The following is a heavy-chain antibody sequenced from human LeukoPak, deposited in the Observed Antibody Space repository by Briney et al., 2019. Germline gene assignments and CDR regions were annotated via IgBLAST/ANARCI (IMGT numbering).Heavy chain of an antibody. CDR2: ISGSGGST. Sequence: PGGSLRLSCAASGFTFSSYAMSWVRQAPGKGLEWVSAISGSGGSTYYADSVKGRFTISRDNSKNTLYLQMNSLRAEDTAVYYCAKEGNNYDFWSGHYYYMDVWGKGTTVTVSS. CDR1: GFTFSSYA. CDR3: AKEGNNYDFWSGHYYYMDV. J-gene: IGHJ6*03. V-gene: IGHV3-23*01. D-gene: IGHD3-3*01.